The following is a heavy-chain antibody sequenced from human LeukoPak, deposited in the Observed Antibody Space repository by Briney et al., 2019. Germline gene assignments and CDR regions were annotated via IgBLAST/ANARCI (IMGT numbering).Heavy chain of an antibody. CDR1: GGSISSGGYS. V-gene: IGHV4-31*03. Sequence: TLSLTCTVSGGSISSGGYSWSWIRQHPGKGLEWIGHIYYSGSTHYNPSLKSRVTISLDTSKNQFSLKLSSVTAADTAVYYCARGTMMVGPWGQGTLVTVSS. CDR3: ARGTMMVGP. CDR2: IYYSGST. D-gene: IGHD3-22*01. J-gene: IGHJ5*02.